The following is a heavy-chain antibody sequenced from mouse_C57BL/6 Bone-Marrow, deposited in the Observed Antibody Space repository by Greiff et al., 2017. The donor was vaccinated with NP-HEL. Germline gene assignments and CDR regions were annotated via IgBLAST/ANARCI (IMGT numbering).Heavy chain of an antibody. D-gene: IGHD2-4*01. CDR1: GYTFTSYG. J-gene: IGHJ2*01. CDR2: IYPRSGNT. CDR3: ARYDYSFDY. V-gene: IGHV1-81*01. Sequence: LVESGAELARPGASVKLSCKASGYTFTSYGISWVKQRTGQGLEWIGEIYPRSGNTYYNEKFKGKATLTADKSSSTAYMELRSLTSEDSAVYFCARYDYSFDYWGQGTTLTVSS.